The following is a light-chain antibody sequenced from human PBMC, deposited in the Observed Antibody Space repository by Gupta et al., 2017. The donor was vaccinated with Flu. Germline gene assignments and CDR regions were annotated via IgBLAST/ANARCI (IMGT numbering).Light chain of an antibody. CDR2: DAS. Sequence: EIVLTQSPATLSLSPGERATLSCRASQSVGTYLAWYQQKPGQTPRLLIYDASNRATGIPARFSGSGSGTHFTLTISSREPEDFAVYYCQKRSNWPPYTFGQGTRLEI. V-gene: IGKV3-11*01. CDR1: QSVGTY. J-gene: IGKJ2*01. CDR3: QKRSNWPPYT.